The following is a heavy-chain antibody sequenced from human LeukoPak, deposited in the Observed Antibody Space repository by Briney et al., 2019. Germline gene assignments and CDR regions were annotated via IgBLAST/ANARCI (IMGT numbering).Heavy chain of an antibody. Sequence: GGSLRLSCAASGFTFSSYEMNWVRQAPGKGLEWVSYISSSGSTIHYADSVKGRFTISRDNAKNSLYLQMNSLRAEDTAVYYCAREGKGEYGDYAFDIWGQGTMVTVSS. CDR1: GFTFSSYE. CDR2: ISSSGSTI. J-gene: IGHJ3*02. V-gene: IGHV3-48*03. D-gene: IGHD4-17*01. CDR3: AREGKGEYGDYAFDI.